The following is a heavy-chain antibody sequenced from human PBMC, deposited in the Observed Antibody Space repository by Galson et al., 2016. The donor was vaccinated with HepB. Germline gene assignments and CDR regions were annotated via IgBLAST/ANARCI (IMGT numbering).Heavy chain of an antibody. CDR1: GYIFIEYY. CDR2: INPRSGAS. CDR3: ARDRFEGSGLGWFDP. V-gene: IGHV1-2*02. Sequence: SVKVSCKASGYIFIEYYIHWVRQAPGQGPEWMGWINPRSGASNYAQKFQGRVTMTRDKSISTAYMELSRLRSDDTAVYFCARDRFEGSGLGWFDPWGQGTLVTVSS. D-gene: IGHD3-10*01. J-gene: IGHJ5*02.